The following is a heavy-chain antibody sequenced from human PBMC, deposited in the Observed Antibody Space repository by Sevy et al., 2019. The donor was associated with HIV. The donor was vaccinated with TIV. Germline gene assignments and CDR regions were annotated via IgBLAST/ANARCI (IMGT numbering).Heavy chain of an antibody. J-gene: IGHJ4*02. Sequence: GGSLRLSCAVSGFTFSSAWMSWFRQTPGKRLEWVGRIESKIDGGTIYYAAPVKGRFSISRDDSKNTLFLQMHSLKTEDTAVYYCATDHPPEQLVSDYWGQGTLVTVSS. V-gene: IGHV3-15*04. CDR1: GFTFSSAW. CDR3: ATDHPPEQLVSDY. D-gene: IGHD6-6*01. CDR2: IESKIDGGTI.